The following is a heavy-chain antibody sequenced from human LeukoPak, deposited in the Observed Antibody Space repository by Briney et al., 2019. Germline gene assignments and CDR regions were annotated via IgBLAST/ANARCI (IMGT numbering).Heavy chain of an antibody. CDR2: ISYDGSNK. J-gene: IGHJ4*02. D-gene: IGHD6-19*01. Sequence: GGSLRLSCAASGFIFSSYAMHWVRQAPGKGLEWVAVISYDGSNKYYADSVKGRFTISRDNSKNTLYLQMNSLRAEDTAVYYCARDQNHRSTQQWLVPDYWGQGTLVTVSS. CDR1: GFIFSSYA. V-gene: IGHV3-30-3*01. CDR3: ARDQNHRSTQQWLVPDY.